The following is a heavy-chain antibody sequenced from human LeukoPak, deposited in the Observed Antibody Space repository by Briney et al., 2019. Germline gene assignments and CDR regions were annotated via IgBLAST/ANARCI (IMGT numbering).Heavy chain of an antibody. CDR1: GATFSSYS. CDR2: IIPIFDTA. D-gene: IGHD1-26*01. V-gene: IGHV1-69*13. J-gene: IGHJ6*02. CDR3: ARISLGAIWGYYYGMDV. Sequence: SVKVSCKASGATFSSYSISWVRQAPGQGLEWMGGIIPIFDTADYAQKFQGRVTITADESTSTAYMELSSLRSEDTAVFYCARISLGAIWGYYYGMDVWGQGTTVTVSS.